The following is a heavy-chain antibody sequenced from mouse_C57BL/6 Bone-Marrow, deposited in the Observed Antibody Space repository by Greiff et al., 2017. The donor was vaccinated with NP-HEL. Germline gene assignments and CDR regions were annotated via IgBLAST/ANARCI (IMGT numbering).Heavy chain of an antibody. D-gene: IGHD4-1*01. V-gene: IGHV2-4*01. Sequence: VKLMESGPGLVQPSQRLSITCTVSGFSLTSYGVHWVRQPPGKGLEWLGVIWSGGSTDYNAAFISRLSISKDNSKSQVFFKMNSLQADDTAIYYCATPGTWFAYWGQGTLVTVSA. CDR3: ATPGTWFAY. J-gene: IGHJ3*01. CDR1: GFSLTSYG. CDR2: IWSGGST.